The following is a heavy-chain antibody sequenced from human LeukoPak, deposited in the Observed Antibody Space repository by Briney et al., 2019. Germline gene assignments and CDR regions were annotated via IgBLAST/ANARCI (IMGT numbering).Heavy chain of an antibody. CDR3: ARDVDTAMVFSPPGLGYFDY. J-gene: IGHJ4*02. Sequence: SVKVSCKASGYTFTSYGISWVRQAPGQGLEWMGGIIPIFGTANYAQKFQGRVTITADESTSTAYMELSSLRSEDTAVYYCARDVDTAMVFSPPGLGYFDYWGQGTLVTVSS. V-gene: IGHV1-69*13. CDR2: IIPIFGTA. D-gene: IGHD5-18*01. CDR1: GYTFTSYG.